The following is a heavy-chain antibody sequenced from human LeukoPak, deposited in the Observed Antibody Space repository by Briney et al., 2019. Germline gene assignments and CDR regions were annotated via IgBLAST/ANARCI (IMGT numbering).Heavy chain of an antibody. CDR1: GYTFTGYA. CDR2: INTNTGNP. J-gene: IGHJ4*02. Sequence: ASVKVSCKASGYTFTGYAMNWVRQAPGQGLEWMGWINTNTGNPTYAQGFTGWFVFSLDTSVSTAYLQISSLKAEDTAVYYCARVEGPLYYDSSGYDYWGQGTLVTVSS. CDR3: ARVEGPLYYDSSGYDY. D-gene: IGHD3-22*01. V-gene: IGHV7-4-1*02.